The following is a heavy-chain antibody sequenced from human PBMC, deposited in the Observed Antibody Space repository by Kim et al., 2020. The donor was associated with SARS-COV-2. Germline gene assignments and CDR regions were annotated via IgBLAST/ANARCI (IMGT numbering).Heavy chain of an antibody. CDR1: GFTFSSYS. CDR2: ISSSSSYI. V-gene: IGHV3-21*01. J-gene: IGHJ6*02. D-gene: IGHD2-2*01. CDR3: ARVVSVVPAAMPAYYYYGMDV. Sequence: GGSLRLSCAASGFTFSSYSMNWVRQAPGKGLEWVSSISSSSSYIYYADSVKGRFTISRDNAKNSLYLQMNSLRAEDTAVYYCARVVSVVPAAMPAYYYYGMDVWGQGTTVTVSS.